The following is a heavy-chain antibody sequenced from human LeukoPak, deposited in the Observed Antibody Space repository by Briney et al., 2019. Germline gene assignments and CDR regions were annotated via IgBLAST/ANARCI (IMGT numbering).Heavy chain of an antibody. J-gene: IGHJ3*02. D-gene: IGHD1-26*01. CDR2: IYYSGST. V-gene: IGHV4-39*07. CDR3: ARDPTMYSGSYPGAFDI. CDR1: GGSISSSSYY. Sequence: PSETLSLTCTVSGGSISSSSYYWGWIRQPPGKGLEWIGSIYYSGSTYYNPSLKSRVTISVDTSKNQFSLKLSSVTAADTAVYYCARDPTMYSGSYPGAFDIWGQGTMVTVSS.